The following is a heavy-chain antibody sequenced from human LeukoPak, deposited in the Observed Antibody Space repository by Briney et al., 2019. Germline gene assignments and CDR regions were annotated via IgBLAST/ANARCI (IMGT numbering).Heavy chain of an antibody. D-gene: IGHD3-16*01. CDR2: IYTSGST. V-gene: IGHV4-61*02. J-gene: IGHJ5*02. CDR1: GFSISSGSYY. CDR3: ARGRHYAPFDP. Sequence: SETLSLTCTVSGFSISSGSYYWRWIRQPAGKGLEWIGRIYTSGSTNYNPSLKSRVTISVDTSKNQFSLKLSSVTAADTAVYYCARGRHYAPFDPWGQGTLVTVSS.